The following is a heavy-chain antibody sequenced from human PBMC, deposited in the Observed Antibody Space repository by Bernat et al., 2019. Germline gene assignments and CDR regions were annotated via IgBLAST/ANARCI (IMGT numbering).Heavy chain of an antibody. Sequence: VQLVESGGDWVQPGGSLRLSCVASGFTFSNHWMTWVRQAPGKGLEWVAAISHDRNTLYYADSVKGRFTISTDDSKNTLYLQLDSLRAEDTAMYYCAKDSLYSSGWYGVGDWGQGTLVTVAS. D-gene: IGHD6-19*01. J-gene: IGHJ4*02. CDR3: AKDSLYSSGWYGVGD. V-gene: IGHV3-30*18. CDR1: GFTFSNHW. CDR2: ISHDRNTL.